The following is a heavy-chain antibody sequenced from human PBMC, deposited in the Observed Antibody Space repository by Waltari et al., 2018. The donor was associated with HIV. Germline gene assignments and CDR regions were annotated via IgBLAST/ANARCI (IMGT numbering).Heavy chain of an antibody. CDR1: GVPYVSYA. J-gene: IGHJ4*02. Sequence: EVQLLEAGGGLVQPGGSRRLSCAASGVPYVSYAMTWVRQSPERGLGWVLAFSGSSAKSFYADAMTGRCTISRDSTKNTVCLQMNSLRAADAARYYCAKAYYENTAYDYDFWGRGSRVTVSS. D-gene: IGHD3-22*01. CDR3: AKAYYENTAYDYDF. CDR2: FSGSSAKS. V-gene: IGHV3-23*01.